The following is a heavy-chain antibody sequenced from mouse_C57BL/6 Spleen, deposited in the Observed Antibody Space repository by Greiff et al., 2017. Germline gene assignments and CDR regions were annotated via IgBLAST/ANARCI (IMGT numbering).Heavy chain of an antibody. J-gene: IGHJ3*01. CDR2: VYPGDGDT. CDR1: GYAFSSYW. CDR3: ARGGDYDWFAY. D-gene: IGHD2-4*01. Sequence: QVQLQQSGAELVKPGASVKISCKASGYAFSSYWMNWVKQRPGKGLEWIGQVYPGDGDTNYNGKFQGKATLTEDKYSSTAYMQLSSLTSEYSAVYFCARGGDYDWFAYWGQGTLGTVSA. V-gene: IGHV1-80*01.